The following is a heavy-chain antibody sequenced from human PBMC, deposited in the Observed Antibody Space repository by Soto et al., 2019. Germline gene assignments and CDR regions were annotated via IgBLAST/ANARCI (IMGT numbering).Heavy chain of an antibody. CDR3: ARDRCDLCCDYRQHFAL. D-gene: IGHD3-16*01. V-gene: IGHV4-61*01. CDR1: GGSVGSSSYN. CDR2: IYYSGST. Sequence: PRGNLDIPFMVLGGSVGSSSYNWSGIWQPTGQGLEWIGCIYYSGSTNYNPSLKSRVTISVDTSKNQFSLKLSSVTAADTAVYYCARDRCDLCCDYRQHFALRGRGTPV. J-gene: IGHJ2*01.